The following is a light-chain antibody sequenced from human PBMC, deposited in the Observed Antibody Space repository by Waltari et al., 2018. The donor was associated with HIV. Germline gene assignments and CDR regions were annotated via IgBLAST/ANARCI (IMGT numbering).Light chain of an antibody. Sequence: EIFLTQSPDSLSLSPGERATLSCRASQSLTSGVAWHQQKPGQTPRLRIFDASSRAAGIPARFRGSGSGTDCILTISSLGPEDSAVYYCQQRTNSVTFGQGTRLEIK. J-gene: IGKJ5*01. CDR3: QQRTNSVT. V-gene: IGKV3-11*01. CDR2: DAS. CDR1: QSLTSG.